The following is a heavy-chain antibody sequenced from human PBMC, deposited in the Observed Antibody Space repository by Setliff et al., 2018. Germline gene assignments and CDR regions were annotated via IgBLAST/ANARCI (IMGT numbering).Heavy chain of an antibody. CDR3: AKGLAVWSSGPFDS. V-gene: IGHV3-23*01. J-gene: IGHJ4*02. CDR1: GFIFRGFA. CDR2: ISGEGDSA. D-gene: IGHD2-8*02. Sequence: LRLSCAASGFIFRGFAMAWVRQAPGKELEWISAISGEGDSAYYADSVQGRFTISRDNSRSTVSLQMSALRADDTAVYYCAKGLAVWSSGPFDSWGPGILVTVSS.